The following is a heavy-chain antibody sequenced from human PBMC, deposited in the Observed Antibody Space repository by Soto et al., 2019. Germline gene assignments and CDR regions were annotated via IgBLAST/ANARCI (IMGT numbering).Heavy chain of an antibody. Sequence: EVQLVESGGGLVQPGGSLRLSCAATGFTFSTYWMHWVRQGPGKGLVWVSGISTDGSSTTYADSVKGRFTISRDNAKNTLYLQMNSLRAEDTAVYYCARATGSNHPFDYWGQGSLVTVSS. J-gene: IGHJ4*02. CDR1: GFTFSTYW. V-gene: IGHV3-74*01. CDR2: ISTDGSST. CDR3: ARATGSNHPFDY. D-gene: IGHD2-2*01.